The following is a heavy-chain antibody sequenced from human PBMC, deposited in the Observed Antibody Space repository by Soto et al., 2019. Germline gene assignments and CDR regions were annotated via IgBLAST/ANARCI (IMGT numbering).Heavy chain of an antibody. D-gene: IGHD3-9*01. V-gene: IGHV1-69*13. J-gene: IGHJ4*02. CDR2: IIPIFGTA. CDR3: ARSDSVLRCFDWSLDY. Sequence: SVKVSCKASGGTFSSYAISWVRQAPGQGLEWMGGIIPIFGTANYAQKFQGRVTITADESTSTAYMELSSLRSEDTAVYYCARSDSVLRCFDWSLDYWGQGTLVTVSS. CDR1: GGTFSSYA.